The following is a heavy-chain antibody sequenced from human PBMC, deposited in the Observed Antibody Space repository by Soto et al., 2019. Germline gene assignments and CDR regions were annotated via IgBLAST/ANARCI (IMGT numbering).Heavy chain of an antibody. CDR1: GGSFSGYY. V-gene: IGHV4-34*01. CDR3: AFSSGWRDFDS. Sequence: SXETLSLTCAVYGGSFSGYYWSWIRQPPGKGLEWIGEINHSGSTNYNPSLKSRVTISVDTSKNQFSLKLSSVTAADTAVYYCAFSSGWRDFDSWGQGTLVTVSS. J-gene: IGHJ4*02. D-gene: IGHD6-19*01. CDR2: INHSGST.